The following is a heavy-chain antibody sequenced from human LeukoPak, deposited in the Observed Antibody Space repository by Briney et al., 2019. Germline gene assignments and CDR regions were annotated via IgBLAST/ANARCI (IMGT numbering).Heavy chain of an antibody. Sequence: SETLSLTCAAYGGSFSGYYWGWIRQPPGKGLEWIGSIYYSGSTYYNPSLKSRVTISVDTSKNRFSLKLSSVTAADTAVYYCARDKLAYYPRSPASFDYWGQGTLVTVSS. D-gene: IGHD2/OR15-2a*01. V-gene: IGHV4-34*01. CDR2: IYYSGST. CDR1: GGSFSGYY. J-gene: IGHJ4*02. CDR3: ARDKLAYYPRSPASFDY.